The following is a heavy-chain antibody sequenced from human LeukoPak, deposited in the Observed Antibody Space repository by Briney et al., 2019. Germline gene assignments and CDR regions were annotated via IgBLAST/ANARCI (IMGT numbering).Heavy chain of an antibody. CDR3: ARATIFGVVIIPYYYYGMDV. CDR1: GFTFSSYS. D-gene: IGHD3-3*01. V-gene: IGHV3-21*01. J-gene: IGHJ6*02. Sequence: TGGSLRLSCAASGFTFSSYSMNWVRQAPGKGLEWVSSISSSSSYIYYADSVKGRFTISRDNAKNSLYLQMNSLRAEDTAVYYCARATIFGVVIIPYYYYGMDVWGQGTTVTVSS. CDR2: ISSSSSYI.